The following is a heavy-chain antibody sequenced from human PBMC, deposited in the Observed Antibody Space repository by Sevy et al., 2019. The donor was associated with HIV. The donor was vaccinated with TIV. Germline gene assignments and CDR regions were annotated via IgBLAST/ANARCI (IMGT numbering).Heavy chain of an antibody. J-gene: IGHJ5*02. CDR1: GFTFDSYW. D-gene: IGHD5-18*01. Sequence: GGSLRLSCAASGFTFDSYWLHWVRQDPWKGLEWVSCVDIDGSRTEYADSVKGRFTISRDNVKNMLYLEMNSLRVEGTAEYYCAGGTALGWFDPWGQGTQVTVSS. V-gene: IGHV3-74*01. CDR3: AGGTALGWFDP. CDR2: VDIDGSRT.